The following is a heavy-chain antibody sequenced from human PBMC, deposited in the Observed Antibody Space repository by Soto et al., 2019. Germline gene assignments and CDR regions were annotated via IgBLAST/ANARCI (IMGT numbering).Heavy chain of an antibody. CDR2: VYYSGGT. J-gene: IGHJ6*03. V-gene: IGHV4-59*01. Sequence: SETLSLTCTVSGGSISNFYWIWIRQPPGKGLEWIGYVYYSGGTNYNPSLESRVTISVDTSKNQFSLKLSSVTAADTAVYYCARGPPYSNYGRSYYYYYMDVWGKGTAVTVSS. D-gene: IGHD4-4*01. CDR1: GGSISNFY. CDR3: ARGPPYSNYGRSYYYYYMDV.